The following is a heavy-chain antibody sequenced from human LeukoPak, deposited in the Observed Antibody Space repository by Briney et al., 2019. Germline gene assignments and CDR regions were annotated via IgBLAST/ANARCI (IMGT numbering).Heavy chain of an antibody. CDR1: GFTFSDHF. CDR3: AREDASSGSYLIYHYDY. D-gene: IGHD1-26*01. J-gene: IGHJ4*02. V-gene: IGHV3-72*01. CDR2: ARNKANSYSI. Sequence: GGSLRLSCAASGFTFSDHFMDWVRQAPGKGLEWVGRARNKANSYSIEYAASVQGRFTISRDDSKTSVYLQMNSLKSEDTAVYYCAREDASSGSYLIYHYDYWGQGTLVTVSS.